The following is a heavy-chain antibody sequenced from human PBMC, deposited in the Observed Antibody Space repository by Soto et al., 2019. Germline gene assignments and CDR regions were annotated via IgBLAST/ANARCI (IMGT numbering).Heavy chain of an antibody. D-gene: IGHD3-10*01. V-gene: IGHV4-59*01. CDR2: IYYSGST. Sequence: PSETLSLTCTVSGGSISSYYWSWIRQPPGKGLEWIGYIYYSGSTNYSPSLKSRVTISVDTSKNQFSLKLSSVTAADTAVYYCARDSVGELFPRFDYWGQGTLVTVSS. CDR1: GGSISSYY. CDR3: ARDSVGELFPRFDY. J-gene: IGHJ4*02.